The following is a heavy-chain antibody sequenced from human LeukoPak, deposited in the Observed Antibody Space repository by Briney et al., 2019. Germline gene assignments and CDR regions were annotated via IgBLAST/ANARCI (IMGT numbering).Heavy chain of an antibody. CDR2: LSGSGITT. J-gene: IGHJ4*01. CDR1: GFTLSNSA. V-gene: IGHV3-23*01. CDR3: AKGIYSSGWSYFDY. Sequence: GGSLRLSCAASGFTLSNSAMSWVRQAPGKGLEWVSTLSGSGITTYYADPVKGRFTISRDNSKNTLYLQMNSLRAEDTAVYYCAKGIYSSGWSYFDYWGHGTLVTVSS. D-gene: IGHD6-19*01.